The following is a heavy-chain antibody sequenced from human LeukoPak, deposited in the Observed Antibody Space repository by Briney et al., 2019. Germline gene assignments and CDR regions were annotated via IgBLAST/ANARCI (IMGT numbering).Heavy chain of an antibody. V-gene: IGHV3-30-3*01. CDR1: GFTFSSYA. CDR2: ISYDGSNK. Sequence: GGSLRLSCAASGFTFSSYAMHWVRQAPGKGLEWVAVISYDGSNKYYADSVKGRFTISRDNSKNTLYLQMNSLRAEDTAVYYCARDLGRGTRHWFDPGGKGTLVTVSS. D-gene: IGHD1-1*01. J-gene: IGHJ5*02. CDR3: ARDLGRGTRHWFDP.